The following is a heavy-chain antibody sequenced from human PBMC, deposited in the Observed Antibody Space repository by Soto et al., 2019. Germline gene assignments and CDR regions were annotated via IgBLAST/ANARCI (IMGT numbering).Heavy chain of an antibody. D-gene: IGHD5-12*01. J-gene: IGHJ4*02. Sequence: ETLSLTCAVYGGSFSGYYWSWIRQPPGKGLEWIGEINHSGSTNYNPSLKSRVTISVDTSKNQFSLKLSSVTAADTAVYYCARGRDGYNYGYWGQGTLVTVSS. CDR3: ARGRDGYNYGY. CDR1: GGSFSGYY. V-gene: IGHV4-34*01. CDR2: INHSGST.